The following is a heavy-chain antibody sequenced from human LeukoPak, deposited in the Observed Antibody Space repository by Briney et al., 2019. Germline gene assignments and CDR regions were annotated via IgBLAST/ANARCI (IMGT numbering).Heavy chain of an antibody. J-gene: IGHJ6*02. CDR2: FHTAGDT. V-gene: IGHV3-13*01. D-gene: IGHD2-2*01. CDR3: ARGSCSSSSCYERLNGLDV. Sequence: PGGSLRLSCAASGFTFSNYDMHWVRQATGKGLEGVSAFHTAGDTHYSGSVKGRFATSRENAKNSFYLQMNNLRAGDTAVYYCARGSCSSSSCYERLNGLDVWGQGTPVTVSS. CDR1: GFTFSNYD.